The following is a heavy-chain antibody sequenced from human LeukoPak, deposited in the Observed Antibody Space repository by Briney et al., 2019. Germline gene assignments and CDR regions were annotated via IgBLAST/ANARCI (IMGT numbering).Heavy chain of an antibody. Sequence: SETLSLTCTASGSSITSYYRSWIRQPAGKGLECIGRIYTGGSIKYNPSRQSRVTMSIHTTKNQFSLNLSSVTAADTAVYYCARARMYSSGWYFDYWGQGTPVSVSS. D-gene: IGHD6-19*01. CDR1: GSSITSYY. V-gene: IGHV4-4*07. CDR3: ARARMYSSGWYFDY. CDR2: IYTGGSI. J-gene: IGHJ4*02.